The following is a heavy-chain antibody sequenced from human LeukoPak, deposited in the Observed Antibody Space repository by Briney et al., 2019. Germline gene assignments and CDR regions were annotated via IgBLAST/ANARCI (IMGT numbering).Heavy chain of an antibody. CDR1: GFSFSDYT. D-gene: IGHD6-19*01. Sequence: GGSLRLSCVASGFSFSDYTMNWFRQVPGEGLEWLSSIDSASNYIYYADSVKGRFTISRDNAKNSLFLQMDSLTAEDTAVYYCAREATSGWFYFDHWGQGTLDAV. J-gene: IGHJ4*02. CDR2: IDSASNYI. V-gene: IGHV3-21*01. CDR3: AREATSGWFYFDH.